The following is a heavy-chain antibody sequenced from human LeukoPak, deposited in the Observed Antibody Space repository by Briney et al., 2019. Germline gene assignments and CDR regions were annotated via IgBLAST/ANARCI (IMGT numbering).Heavy chain of an antibody. V-gene: IGHV3-48*03. J-gene: IGHJ4*02. Sequence: GGSLRLSCAASGFTFSSYEMNWVRQAPGKGLEWVSYISSSGSTIYYADSVKGRFTISRDNAKNSLYLQINSLRAEDTAVYYCAREIWFGELLLGFDYWGQGTLVTVSS. D-gene: IGHD3-10*01. CDR3: AREIWFGELLLGFDY. CDR1: GFTFSSYE. CDR2: ISSSGSTI.